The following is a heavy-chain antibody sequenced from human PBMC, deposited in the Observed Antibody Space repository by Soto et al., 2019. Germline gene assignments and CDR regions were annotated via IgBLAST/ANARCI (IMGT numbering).Heavy chain of an antibody. D-gene: IGHD6-6*01. V-gene: IGHV3-30*18. CDR2: ISYDGSNK. CDR1: GFTFSSYG. J-gene: IGHJ3*02. CDR3: AKLSIAARSRGTEDAFDI. Sequence: PGGSLRLSCAASGFTFSSYGMHLVRQAPGKGLEWVAVISYDGSNKYYADSVKGRFTISRDNSKNTLYLQMNSLRAEDTAVYYCAKLSIAARSRGTEDAFDIWGQGTMVTVSS.